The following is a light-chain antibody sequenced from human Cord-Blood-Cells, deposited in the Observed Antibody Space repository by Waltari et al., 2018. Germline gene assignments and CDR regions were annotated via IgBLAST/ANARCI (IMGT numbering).Light chain of an antibody. J-gene: IGLJ2*01. CDR2: QDS. Sequence: SYELTQPPSVSVSPGQTASITCSGDKLGDKYACWYQQKPGQSPVLVIYQDSKRPSGSPERCSGSNSGNTATLTIIGTQAMDEADYYCQAWDSSTVVFGGGTKLTVL. CDR1: KLGDKY. V-gene: IGLV3-1*01. CDR3: QAWDSSTVV.